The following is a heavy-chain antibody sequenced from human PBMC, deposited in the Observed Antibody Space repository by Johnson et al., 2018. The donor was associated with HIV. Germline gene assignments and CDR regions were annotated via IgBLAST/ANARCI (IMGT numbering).Heavy chain of an antibody. CDR2: ISYDGSNK. Sequence: QVQLVESGGGVVQPGRSLRLSCAVSGFTFSSYGMHWVRQAPGKGLEWVAVISYDGSNKYYADSVKGRFTISRDNSKNTLYLQMNSLRAEDTAVYYCARACRDGYTCDAFDIWGQGTMVTVSS. CDR1: GFTFSSYG. J-gene: IGHJ3*02. D-gene: IGHD5-24*01. CDR3: ARACRDGYTCDAFDI. V-gene: IGHV3-30*03.